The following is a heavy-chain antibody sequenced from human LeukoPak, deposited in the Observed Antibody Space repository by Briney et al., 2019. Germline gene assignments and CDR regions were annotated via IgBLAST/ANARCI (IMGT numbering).Heavy chain of an antibody. Sequence: GGSLRLSCVASGFTLRSYWMSWVRQAPGKGLEWVANIREDGNEEYYVDSVKGRFTISRDNAQNSLWLQMNSLRAGDTAVYYCATSSRWRFDYWGQGDLVTVSS. CDR2: IREDGNEE. CDR1: GFTLRSYW. J-gene: IGHJ4*02. V-gene: IGHV3-7*01. CDR3: ATSSRWRFDY. D-gene: IGHD2-2*01.